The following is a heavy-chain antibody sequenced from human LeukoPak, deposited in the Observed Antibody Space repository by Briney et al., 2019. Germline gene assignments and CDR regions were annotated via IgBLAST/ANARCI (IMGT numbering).Heavy chain of an antibody. CDR2: IYYSGST. Sequence: SETLSLTCTVSGGSISSYYWSWIRQPPGKGLEWIGYIYYSGSTNYNPSLKSRVTISVDTSKNQFSLKLSSVTAADTAGYYCAIAARQYYYYYMDVWGKGTTVTVSS. CDR3: AIAARQYYYYYMDV. V-gene: IGHV4-59*01. J-gene: IGHJ6*03. CDR1: GGSISSYY. D-gene: IGHD6-6*01.